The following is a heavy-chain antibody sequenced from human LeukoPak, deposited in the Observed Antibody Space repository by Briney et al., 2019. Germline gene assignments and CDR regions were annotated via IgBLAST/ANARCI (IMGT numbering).Heavy chain of an antibody. CDR2: IYYDGST. J-gene: IGHJ4*02. V-gene: IGHV4-34*01. CDR1: GGSFSGYY. D-gene: IGHD2-21*02. Sequence: KTSETLSLTCAVYGGSFSGYYWGWIRQPPGKGLEWIGNIYYDGSTYYNPSLKSRVTISVDTSKNQFSLKLNSVTAADTAVYYCARSVTAPYYCFDNWGRGTLVTVSS. CDR3: ARSVTAPYYCFDN.